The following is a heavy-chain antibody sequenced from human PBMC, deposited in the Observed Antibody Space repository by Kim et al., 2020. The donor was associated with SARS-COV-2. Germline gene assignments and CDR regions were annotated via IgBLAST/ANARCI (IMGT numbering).Heavy chain of an antibody. D-gene: IGHD2-2*01. CDR1: GYTFTGYY. J-gene: IGHJ6*02. Sequence: ASVKVSCKASGYTFTGYYMHWVRQAPGQGLEWMGWINPNSGGTNYAQKFQGRVTMTRDTSISTAYMELSRLRSDDTAVYYCARRASSTFYGMDVWGQGTTFTVSS. V-gene: IGHV1-2*02. CDR3: ARRASSTFYGMDV. CDR2: INPNSGGT.